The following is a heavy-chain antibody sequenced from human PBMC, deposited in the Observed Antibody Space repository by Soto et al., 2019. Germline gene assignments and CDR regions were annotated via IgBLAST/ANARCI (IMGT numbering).Heavy chain of an antibody. CDR3: ARARPYCGGDCYVFDF. Sequence: SVKVSCTGSGGSFSSYAISWVRQAPGQGLEWMGGIIPIFGTANYAQKFEGRVTITADESTSTAYMELSSLRSEDTAVYYCARARPYCGGDCYVFDFWGQGTLVTVSS. CDR1: GGSFSSYA. CDR2: IIPIFGTA. D-gene: IGHD2-21*02. J-gene: IGHJ4*02. V-gene: IGHV1-69*13.